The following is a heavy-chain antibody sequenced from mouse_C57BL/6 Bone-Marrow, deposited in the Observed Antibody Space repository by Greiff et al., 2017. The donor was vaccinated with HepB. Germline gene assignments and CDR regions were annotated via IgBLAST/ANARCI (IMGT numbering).Heavy chain of an antibody. V-gene: IGHV4-1*01. CDR1: GIDFSRYW. J-gene: IGHJ1*03. CDR2: INPDSSTI. Sequence: EADGIDFSRYWMSWVRRAPGKGLEWIGEINPDSSTINYAPSLKDKFIISRDNAKNTLYLQMSKVRSEDTALYYCARPKFSYYYGSSYFYWYFDVWGTGTTVTVSS. CDR3: ARPKFSYYYGSSYFYWYFDV. D-gene: IGHD1-1*01.